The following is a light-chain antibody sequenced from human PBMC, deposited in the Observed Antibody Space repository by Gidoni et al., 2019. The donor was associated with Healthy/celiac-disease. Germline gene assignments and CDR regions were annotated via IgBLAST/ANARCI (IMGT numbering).Light chain of an antibody. J-gene: IGKJ1*01. CDR2: GAS. V-gene: IGKV3-20*01. Sequence: DTVLTQSPGTLSSSPGERATLSCMASQGVSSSYFAWYQQQPGQAPRLHIDGASSTATGVPDRFSGSGSETDFTLTISRLEPEDFAVCYCQKYGSSPWTFGQGTKVEIK. CDR1: QGVSSSY. CDR3: QKYGSSPWT.